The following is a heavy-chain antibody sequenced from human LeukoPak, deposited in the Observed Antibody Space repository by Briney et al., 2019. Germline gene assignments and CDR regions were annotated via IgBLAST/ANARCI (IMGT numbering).Heavy chain of an antibody. J-gene: IGHJ4*02. CDR1: GGSFSGYY. D-gene: IGHD3-10*01. V-gene: IGHV4-34*01. Sequence: SETLSLTCAVYGGSFSGYYWSWIRQPPGKGLEWIGSIYHSGSTYYNPSLKSRVTISVDTSKNQFSLKLSSVTAADTAVYYCARVVDYYGSGSTSYYFDYWGQGTLVTVSS. CDR3: ARVVDYYGSGSTSYYFDY. CDR2: IYHSGST.